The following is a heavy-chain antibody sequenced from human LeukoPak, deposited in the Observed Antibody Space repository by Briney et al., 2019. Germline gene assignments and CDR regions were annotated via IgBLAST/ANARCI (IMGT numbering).Heavy chain of an antibody. CDR2: IYYSGNT. J-gene: IGHJ4*02. Sequence: SETLSLTCTVSGDSISSTSYFWGWIRQSPGKGLEWIASIYYSGNTYYNPSLRSRVTISVDTSKNQFSLKLSSVTAADTAVYYWSRFPGSSDSFDFWGQGTLVTGPS. D-gene: IGHD3-10*01. CDR3: SRFPGSSDSFDF. V-gene: IGHV4-39*07. CDR1: GDSISSTSYF.